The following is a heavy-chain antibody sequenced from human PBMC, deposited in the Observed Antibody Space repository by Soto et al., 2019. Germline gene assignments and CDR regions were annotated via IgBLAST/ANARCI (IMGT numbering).Heavy chain of an antibody. CDR3: ARDLSSSWYRWFDP. V-gene: IGHV4-61*01. CDR2: IYYSGST. D-gene: IGHD6-13*01. Sequence: PSETLSLTCTVSGGSISSSSYYWGWIRQPPGKGLEWIGYIYYSGSTNYNPSLKSRVTISVDTSKNQFSLKLSSVTAADTAVYYCARDLSSSWYRWFDPWGQGTLVTVSS. CDR1: GGSISSSSYY. J-gene: IGHJ5*02.